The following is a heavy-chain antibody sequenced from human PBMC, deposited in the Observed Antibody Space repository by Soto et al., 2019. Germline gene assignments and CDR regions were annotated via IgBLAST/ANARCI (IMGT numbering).Heavy chain of an antibody. Sequence: PGESLKISCNGSGYSFTIYWIGWVRQMPGKGLEWMGIIYPGDSDTRYSPPFQGQVTISADKSISTAYLQWSSLKASDTAMYYCARHALPGGGTRHGMDVWGQGTTVTVSS. CDR2: IYPGDSDT. CDR1: GYSFTIYW. V-gene: IGHV5-51*01. D-gene: IGHD1-7*01. CDR3: ARHALPGGGTRHGMDV. J-gene: IGHJ6*02.